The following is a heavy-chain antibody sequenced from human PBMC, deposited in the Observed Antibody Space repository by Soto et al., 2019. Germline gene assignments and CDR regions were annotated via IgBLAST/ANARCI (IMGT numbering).Heavy chain of an antibody. CDR2: ISTDGSST. Sequence: EMQLVESGGGLVKPGGSLRISCAASGFTFSNYWMHWVRQTPGKGLVWVSRISTDGSSTWYADSVKGRFTISRDSAKNTLYLQMSSLRAEDTAVYYCARGGRMLAYYYGTDVWGQGTTVAVSS. D-gene: IGHD3-10*02. J-gene: IGHJ6*02. CDR1: GFTFSNYW. V-gene: IGHV3-74*01. CDR3: ARGGRMLAYYYGTDV.